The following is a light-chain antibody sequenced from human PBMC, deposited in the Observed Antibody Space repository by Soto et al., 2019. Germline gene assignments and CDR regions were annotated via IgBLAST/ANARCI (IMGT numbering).Light chain of an antibody. Sequence: DIQMTQSPSSLSASVGDRITITCRASQSISRYLNWYQHKPGKAPKLLINAASSLERGVPSRFSGGGSGTDFTLNISSLQPDDFATSSCQQNYRATPWTFGQGTKVDIK. CDR3: QQNYRATPWT. V-gene: IGKV1-39*01. J-gene: IGKJ1*01. CDR2: AAS. CDR1: QSISRY.